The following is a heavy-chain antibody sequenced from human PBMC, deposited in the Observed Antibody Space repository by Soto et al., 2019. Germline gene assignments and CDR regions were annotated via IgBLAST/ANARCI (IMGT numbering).Heavy chain of an antibody. CDR1: GFTFRSYA. CDR3: AKGIVYYYDSSGYFAY. J-gene: IGHJ4*02. D-gene: IGHD3-22*01. Sequence: VGSLRLSCAASGFTFRSYAMSWVRQAPGKGLEWVSAISGSGGSTYYADSVKGRFTISRDNSKNTLYLQMNSLRAEDTAVYYCAKGIVYYYDSSGYFAYWGQGTQVTVSS. V-gene: IGHV3-23*01. CDR2: ISGSGGST.